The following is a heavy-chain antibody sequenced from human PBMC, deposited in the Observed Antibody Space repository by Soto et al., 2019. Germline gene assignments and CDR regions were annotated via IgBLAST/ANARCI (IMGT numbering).Heavy chain of an antibody. V-gene: IGHV1-18*01. CDR2: ISAYNGNT. D-gene: IGHD2-15*01. J-gene: IGHJ4*02. CDR3: VVAAQPYYFDY. CDR1: GYTFTSYG. Sequence: QVQLVQSGAEVKKPGASVKVSCKASGYTFTSYGISWVRQAPGQGLEWMGWISAYNGNTNYAQKLQGRVTMTTDTSTSTAYIELRRLRSDDPAVYYCVVAAQPYYFDYWGQGTLVTVSS.